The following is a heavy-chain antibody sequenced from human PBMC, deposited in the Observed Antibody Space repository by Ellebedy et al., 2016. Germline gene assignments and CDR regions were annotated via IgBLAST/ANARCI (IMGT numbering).Heavy chain of an antibody. CDR3: ARDLHWNYGEGWFNP. J-gene: IGHJ5*02. V-gene: IGHV4-31*03. CDR2: IYYSGST. CDR1: GGSISSGGYY. D-gene: IGHD1-7*01. Sequence: SETLSLTXTVSGGSISSGGYYWSWIRQHPGKGLEWIGYIYYSGSTYYNPSLKSRVTISVDTSKNQFSLKLSSVTAADTAVYYCARDLHWNYGEGWFNPWGQGTLVTVSS.